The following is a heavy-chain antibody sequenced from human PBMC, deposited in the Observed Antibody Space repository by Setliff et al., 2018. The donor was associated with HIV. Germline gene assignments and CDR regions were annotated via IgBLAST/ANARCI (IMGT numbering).Heavy chain of an antibody. CDR1: GLDIGDYW. J-gene: IGHJ5*02. V-gene: IGHV3-7*03. CDR3: VPQGPGPGSGWWRNWFDP. D-gene: IGHD6-19*01. CDR2: INQDESQK. Sequence: LSLSCVASGLDIGDYWMTWVRQAPGKGLEWVANINQDESQKYYVGSVKGRFTISRDNAKNSLFLQMNSLRVEDTAVYFCVPQGPGPGSGWWRNWFDPWGQGTLVTVSS.